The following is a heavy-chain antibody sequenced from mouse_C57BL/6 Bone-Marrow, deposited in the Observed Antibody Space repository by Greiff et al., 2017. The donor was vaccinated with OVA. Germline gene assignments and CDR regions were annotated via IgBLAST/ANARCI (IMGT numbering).Heavy chain of an antibody. CDR3: TRGHGSSFDY. V-gene: IGHV1-15*01. J-gene: IGHJ2*01. CDR2: IDPETGGT. Sequence: QVQLQQSGAELVRPGASVTLSCKASGYTFTDYEMHWVKQTPVHGLEWIGAIDPETGGTAYNQKFKGKAILTADKSSSTAYMELRSLTSEDSAVYYCTRGHGSSFDYWGQGTTLTVSS. CDR1: GYTFTDYE. D-gene: IGHD1-1*01.